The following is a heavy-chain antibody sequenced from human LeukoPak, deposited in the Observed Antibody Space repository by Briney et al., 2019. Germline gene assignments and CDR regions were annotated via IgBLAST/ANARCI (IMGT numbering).Heavy chain of an antibody. J-gene: IGHJ6*02. Sequence: GGSLRLSCAASGFTFSSYGMHWVRQAPGKGLEWVTVIWNDGSNTYYEDSVKGRFTISRDNPKNTLYLQLNSLRAEDTAMYYCARGVSGSSGRYYYYAMDVWGQGTTVTVSS. D-gene: IGHD3-10*01. V-gene: IGHV3-33*01. CDR1: GFTFSSYG. CDR2: IWNDGSNT. CDR3: ARGVSGSSGRYYYYAMDV.